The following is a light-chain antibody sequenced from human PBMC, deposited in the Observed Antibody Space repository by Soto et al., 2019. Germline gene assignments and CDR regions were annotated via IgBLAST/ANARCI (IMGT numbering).Light chain of an antibody. CDR2: DVT. CDR3: SSYSGGSTLV. V-gene: IGLV2-14*03. Sequence: QSALTQPASVSGSPGQSITISCTGTSSDVGGYNSVSWYQHHPGKAPKLMIYDVTDRPSGVSNRFSGSKSGSTASLTISGLQAEDEADYYCSSYSGGSTLVFGGGTTLTVL. J-gene: IGLJ3*02. CDR1: SSDVGGYNS.